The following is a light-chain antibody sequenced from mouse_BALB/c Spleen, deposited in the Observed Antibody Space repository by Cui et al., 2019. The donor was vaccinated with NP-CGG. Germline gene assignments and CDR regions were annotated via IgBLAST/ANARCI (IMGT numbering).Light chain of an antibody. CDR2: GTN. Sequence: QAVLTQDSPLTTSPGETVTLTCRSSTGAVTTSNYANWVQEKPDHLFTGLIGGTNNRAPGVPARFSGSLIGDKAALTITGAQTEDEAIYFCALWYSNHWVFGGGTKLTVL. V-gene: IGLV1*01. CDR1: TGAVTTSNY. CDR3: ALWYSNHWV. J-gene: IGLJ1*01.